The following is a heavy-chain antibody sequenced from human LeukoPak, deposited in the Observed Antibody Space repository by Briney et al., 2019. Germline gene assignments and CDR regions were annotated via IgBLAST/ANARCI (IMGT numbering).Heavy chain of an antibody. J-gene: IGHJ4*02. D-gene: IGHD2-8*01. CDR3: ARVSCTNGVCYGFDY. V-gene: IGHV3-7*01. Sequence: GGSPRLSCAASGFTFSRYWISWVRQAPGKGLEWVANIKQDGSEKYYVDSVKGRFTISRDNAKNSLYLQMNSLRGEDTAVYYCARVSCTNGVCYGFDYWGQGTLVTVSS. CDR1: GFTFSRYW. CDR2: IKQDGSEK.